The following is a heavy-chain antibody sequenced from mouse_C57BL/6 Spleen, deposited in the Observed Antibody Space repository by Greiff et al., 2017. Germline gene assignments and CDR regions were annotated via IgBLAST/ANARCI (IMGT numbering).Heavy chain of an antibody. CDR3: ARFGGRRDYFDY. Sequence: LVESGAELVKPGASVKISCKASGYAFSSYWMNWVKQRPGKGLEWIGQIYPGDGDTNYNGKFKGKATLTADKSSSTAYMQLSSLTSEDSAVDFCARFGGRRDYFDYWGQGTTLTVSS. V-gene: IGHV1-80*01. CDR1: GYAFSSYW. J-gene: IGHJ2*01. CDR2: IYPGDGDT.